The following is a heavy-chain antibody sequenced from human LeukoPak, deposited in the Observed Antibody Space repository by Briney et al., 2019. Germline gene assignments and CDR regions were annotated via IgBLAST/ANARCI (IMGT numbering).Heavy chain of an antibody. V-gene: IGHV3-23*01. CDR3: ARMRYFDWFDAFDI. J-gene: IGHJ3*02. Sequence: GGSLRLSCAASGLTFSTYAMSWVRQAPGKGLEWVSSISGSSYSTYYAYSVKGRFTISRDNSKNSLYLQMNSLRAEDTAVYYCARMRYFDWFDAFDIWGQGTMVTVSS. D-gene: IGHD3-9*01. CDR2: ISGSSYST. CDR1: GLTFSTYA.